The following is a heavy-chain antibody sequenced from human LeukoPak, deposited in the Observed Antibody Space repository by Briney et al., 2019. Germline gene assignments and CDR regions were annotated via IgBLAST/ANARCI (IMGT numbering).Heavy chain of an antibody. D-gene: IGHD6-19*01. CDR2: ISSSSSYI. Sequence: GGSLRLSCAASGFTFSSHSMNWVRQAPGKGLEWVSFISSSSSYIHYAGSVKGRFTISRDNAKNSLYLQMNSLRAEDTAVYYCARITRWGSGWESDYWGQGTLVTVFS. J-gene: IGHJ4*02. CDR1: GFTFSSHS. CDR3: ARITRWGSGWESDY. V-gene: IGHV3-21*01.